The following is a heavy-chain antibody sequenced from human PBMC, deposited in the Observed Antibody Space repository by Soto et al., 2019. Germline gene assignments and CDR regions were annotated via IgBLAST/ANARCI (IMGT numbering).Heavy chain of an antibody. Sequence: QVQLQESGPGLVKPSETLSLTCTVSGGSVSSGSYYWSWIRQPPGKGLEWIGYIYYSGSTNYNPPPTSRVTISVDTSKNQFSLKLSSVTAADTAVYYCARCEWELLPDYWGQGTLVTVSS. CDR2: IYYSGST. D-gene: IGHD1-26*01. V-gene: IGHV4-61*01. CDR3: ARCEWELLPDY. CDR1: GGSVSSGSYY. J-gene: IGHJ4*02.